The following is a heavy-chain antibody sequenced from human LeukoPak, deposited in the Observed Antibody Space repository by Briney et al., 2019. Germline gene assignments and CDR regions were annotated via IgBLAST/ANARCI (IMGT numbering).Heavy chain of an antibody. CDR3: ATWAFYHDLDV. V-gene: IGHV3-43*02. D-gene: IGHD3-16*01. CDR2: ISAEGRT. J-gene: IGHJ6*02. Sequence: PGGSLRLSCTASGFNIEKYAMHWVRHRPGKGLEWVGVISAEGRTDHADSVRGRFTISRDNSKESLFLQMTSLRDEETALYYCATWAFYHDLDVWGQGTTVTVSS. CDR1: GFNIEKYA.